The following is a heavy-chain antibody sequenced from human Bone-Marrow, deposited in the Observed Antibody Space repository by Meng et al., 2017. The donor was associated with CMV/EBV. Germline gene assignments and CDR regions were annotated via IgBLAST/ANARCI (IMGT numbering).Heavy chain of an antibody. CDR1: GGSFSSYY. CDR2: IYYSGST. V-gene: IGHV4-59*01. CDR3: ARADTAMVNGMDV. Sequence: SQTLSLTCAVYGGSFSSYYWSWIRQPPGKGLEWIGYIYYSGSTNYNPSLKSRVTISVDTSKNQFSLKLSSVTAADTAVYYCARADTAMVNGMDVWGQGTTVTVSS. J-gene: IGHJ6*02. D-gene: IGHD5-18*01.